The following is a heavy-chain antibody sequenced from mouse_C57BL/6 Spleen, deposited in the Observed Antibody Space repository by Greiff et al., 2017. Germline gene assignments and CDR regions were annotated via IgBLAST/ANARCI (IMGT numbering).Heavy chain of an antibody. D-gene: IGHD4-1*01. J-gene: IGHJ2*01. CDR1: GYTFTDYE. CDR3: TRAGLGGYFDY. V-gene: IGHV1-15*01. Sequence: VQLQESGAELVRPGASVTLSCKASGYTFTDYEMHRVKQTPVHGLEWIGAIDPETGGTAYNQKFKGKAILTADKSSSTAYMELRSLTSEDSAVYYCTRAGLGGYFDYWGQGTTLTVSS. CDR2: IDPETGGT.